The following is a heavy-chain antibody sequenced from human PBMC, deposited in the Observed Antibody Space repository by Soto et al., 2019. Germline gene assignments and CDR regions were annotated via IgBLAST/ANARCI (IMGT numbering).Heavy chain of an antibody. D-gene: IGHD2-15*01. CDR1: GGSFSAYY. CDR3: VRGLRYSGMDV. V-gene: IGHV4-34*01. Sequence: QVQLQQLGAGLLKPSETLSLTCAVSGGSFSAYYWTWIRQPPGRGLEWIGEIDHSGSTNYNPSLEGRVTMSIDTAKNRFSLNVTSVTAADTAVYYCVRGLRYSGMDVWGQGTTVTVS. J-gene: IGHJ6*02. CDR2: IDHSGST.